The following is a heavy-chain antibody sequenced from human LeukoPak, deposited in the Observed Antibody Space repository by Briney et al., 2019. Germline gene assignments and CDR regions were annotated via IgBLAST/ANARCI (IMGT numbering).Heavy chain of an antibody. CDR3: ARDNSVGDNAWWFDP. Sequence: ASVKVSCEASGYTFTSYYMHWVRQAPGQGLEWMGLINPTGGSTGYAQKFQGRVTMTRDMSTSTDYMELSSLRSEDTAIYYCARDNSVGDNAWWFDPWGRGTLVTVSS. J-gene: IGHJ5*02. CDR1: GYTFTSYY. V-gene: IGHV1-46*01. D-gene: IGHD1-26*01. CDR2: INPTGGST.